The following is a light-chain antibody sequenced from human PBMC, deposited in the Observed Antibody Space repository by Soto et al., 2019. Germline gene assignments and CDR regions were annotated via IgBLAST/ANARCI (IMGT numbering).Light chain of an antibody. V-gene: IGKV1D-12*01. Sequence: DIQMTQSPSSVSASVGDRVTITCRASQGIRSCLAWYQQRPGKAPKPLISAASSLHSAVPSMFSGSGSGTDFTFTISSLQPDDFATYYCLQYDSFPATFGGGTKVEIK. CDR3: LQYDSFPAT. CDR1: QGIRSC. J-gene: IGKJ4*01. CDR2: AAS.